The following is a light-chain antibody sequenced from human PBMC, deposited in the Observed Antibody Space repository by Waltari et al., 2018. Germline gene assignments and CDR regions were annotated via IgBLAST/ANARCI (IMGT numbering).Light chain of an antibody. V-gene: IGLV1-44*01. CDR1: YSHIGSRA. Sequence: QSALPQPPSVSGTPGQRVTISCSGSYSHIGSRAVTWYQQLPVTAPKLLIYGNDHRPSGVPDRFSGSKSGTSASLAISGLQSEDEADYYCATWDDSLNWVFGGGTKLTVL. J-gene: IGLJ3*02. CDR3: ATWDDSLNWV. CDR2: GND.